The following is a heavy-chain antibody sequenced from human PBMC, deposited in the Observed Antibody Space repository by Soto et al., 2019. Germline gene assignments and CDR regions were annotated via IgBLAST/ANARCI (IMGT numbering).Heavy chain of an antibody. V-gene: IGHV1-8*01. D-gene: IGHD1-26*01. CDR3: ARVNSGSRWYNWFDP. CDR1: GYIFTNYD. CDR2: INPNSGNT. Sequence: ASVKVSCKASGYIFTNYDINWVRQATGQGLEYLGWINPNSGNTGYVQKFQGRVTMTRNTSINTAYMELNSLRSEDTAVYYCARVNSGSRWYNWFDPWGQGTLVTVSS. J-gene: IGHJ5*02.